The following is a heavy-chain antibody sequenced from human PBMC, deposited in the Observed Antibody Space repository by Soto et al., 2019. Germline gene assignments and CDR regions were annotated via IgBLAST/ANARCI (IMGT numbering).Heavy chain of an antibody. D-gene: IGHD6-13*01. CDR2: IYSDGRT. J-gene: IGHJ4*02. CDR3: ARCSGWYGQCYFDC. CDR1: GFIVSSSY. Sequence: DVQLVETGGGLIQPGGSLRLSCAASGFIVSSSYMSWVRQAPGKGLEWVSVIYSDGRTYYADSVKRRFTISRDNSKNALYLQMNSLSAADTAVYYCARCSGWYGQCYFDCWGQGTLVTVSS. V-gene: IGHV3-53*02.